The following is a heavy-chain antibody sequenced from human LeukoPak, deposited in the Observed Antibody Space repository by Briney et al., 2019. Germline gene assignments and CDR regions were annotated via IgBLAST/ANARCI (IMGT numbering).Heavy chain of an antibody. V-gene: IGHV3-23*01. CDR2: ISGSGGST. CDR1: GFTFSSYA. CDR3: AKQGVGYYDLWSGSDAFDI. J-gene: IGHJ3*02. D-gene: IGHD3-3*01. Sequence: GGSLRLSCAASGFTFSSYAMSWVRQAPGKGLEWVSAISGSGGSTYYADSVKGRFTISRDNSKNTLYLQMNSLRAEDTAVYYCAKQGVGYYDLWSGSDAFDIWGQGTMVTVSS.